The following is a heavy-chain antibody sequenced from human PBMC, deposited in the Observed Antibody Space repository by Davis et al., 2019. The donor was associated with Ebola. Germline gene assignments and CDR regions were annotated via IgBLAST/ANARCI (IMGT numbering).Heavy chain of an antibody. CDR2: IDYRGRS. J-gene: IGHJ4*02. V-gene: IGHV4-59*01. D-gene: IGHD2-2*01. Sequence: PGGSLRLSCTVSGVSIIDYYWSCIRQSPGKGLEWIGYIDYRGRSTYKPSLRSRITMSVDTSKNQFSLKLKSITAADTAVYYCARGGSPAMFKGVDEWGQGTLVTVAS. CDR3: ARGGSPAMFKGVDE. CDR1: GVSIIDYY.